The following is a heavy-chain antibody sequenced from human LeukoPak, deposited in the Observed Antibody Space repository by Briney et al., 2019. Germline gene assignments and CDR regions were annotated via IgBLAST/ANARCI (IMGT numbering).Heavy chain of an antibody. D-gene: IGHD3-22*01. CDR3: ARQRSGYYYFNY. CDR1: GGSISSSSYY. V-gene: IGHV4-39*01. Sequence: SETLSLTCTVSGGSISSSSYYWGWIRQPPGKGLEWIGSIYYSGSTYYNPSLKSRVTISVDTSKNQFSLKLSSVTAADTAAYYCARQRSGYYYFNYWGQGTLVTVSS. J-gene: IGHJ4*02. CDR2: IYYSGST.